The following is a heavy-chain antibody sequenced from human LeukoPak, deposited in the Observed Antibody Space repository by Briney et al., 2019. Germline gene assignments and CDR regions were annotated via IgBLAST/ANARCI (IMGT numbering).Heavy chain of an antibody. CDR1: GFAFGSYA. V-gene: IGHV3-23*01. D-gene: IGHD3-22*01. Sequence: GGSLRLSCTASGFAFGSYAMYWVRQAPGKGLEWVSGIFGSGGSAHYADSVKGRFTISRDNSKNTVYLEMNSLRAEDTAVYYCAKVVGPNYYDSSGYLFDYWGQGTLVTVSS. CDR3: AKVVGPNYYDSSGYLFDY. CDR2: IFGSGGSA. J-gene: IGHJ4*02.